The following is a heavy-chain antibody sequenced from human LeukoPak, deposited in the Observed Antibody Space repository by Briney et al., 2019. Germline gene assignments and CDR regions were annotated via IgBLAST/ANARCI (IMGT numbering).Heavy chain of an antibody. V-gene: IGHV1-8*01. Sequence: ASVKVSCKASGYTFTSYDINWVRQAAGQGREWMGWMNPNSCNTGYAQNFQGRVNMTRNTSISTAHMELSSLRSEDTAVYYCARETRTDFWSGYYTGQWISGYYYYYMDVWGKGTTVTVSS. J-gene: IGHJ6*03. CDR1: GYTFTSYD. D-gene: IGHD3-3*01. CDR2: MNPNSCNT. CDR3: ARETRTDFWSGYYTGQWISGYYYYYMDV.